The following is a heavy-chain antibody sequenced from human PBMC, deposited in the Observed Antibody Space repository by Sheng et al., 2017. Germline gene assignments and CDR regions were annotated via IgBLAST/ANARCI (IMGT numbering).Heavy chain of an antibody. CDR3: ARDNNTEQHHFDY. CDR2: IIPILGIA. CDR1: GGTFSSYT. D-gene: IGHD6-13*01. V-gene: IGHV1-69*08. J-gene: IGHJ4*02. Sequence: QVQLVQSGAEVKKPGSSVKVSCKASGGTFSSYTISWVRQAPGQGLEWMGRIIPILGIANYAQKFQGRVTITADKSTSTAYMELSSLRSEDTAVYYCARDNNTEQHHFDYWGQGTLVTVSS.